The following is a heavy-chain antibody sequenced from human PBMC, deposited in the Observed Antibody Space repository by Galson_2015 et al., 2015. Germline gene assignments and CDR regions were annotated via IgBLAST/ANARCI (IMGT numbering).Heavy chain of an antibody. V-gene: IGHV3-48*02. Sequence: SLRLSCAASGFTFSSYSMNWVRQAPGKGLEWVSYISSSSSTIYYADSVKGRFTISRDNAKNSLYLQMNSLRDEDTAVYYCARYGLRYFDWLFDYWGQGTLVTVSS. D-gene: IGHD3-9*01. CDR1: GFTFSSYS. J-gene: IGHJ4*02. CDR2: ISSSSSTI. CDR3: ARYGLRYFDWLFDY.